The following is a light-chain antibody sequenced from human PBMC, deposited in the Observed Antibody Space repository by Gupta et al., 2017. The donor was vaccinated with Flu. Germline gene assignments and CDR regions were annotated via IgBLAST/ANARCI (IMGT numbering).Light chain of an antibody. J-gene: IGKJ1*01. CDR3: QLYNAWAPWT. CDR2: GAF. Sequence: EIVMTQSPATLSVSPGERATLSCRASQSVSSNLAWYQQKPGQAPRLLIYGAFTRATGITARFSGSGSATEFTLTISSRQSEDFAVYYCQLYNAWAPWTCGQGTKVEIK. V-gene: IGKV3-15*01. CDR1: QSVSSN.